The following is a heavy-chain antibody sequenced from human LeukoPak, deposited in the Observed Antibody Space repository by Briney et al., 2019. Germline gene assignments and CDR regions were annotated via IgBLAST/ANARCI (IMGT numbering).Heavy chain of an antibody. CDR1: GFIFRGNG. D-gene: IGHD3-22*01. CDR2: ISSGSSTV. J-gene: IGHJ4*02. Sequence: GGSLRPSCAAPGFIFRGNGRNGFGRAPGRGWGGVSYISSGSSTVYYADSVKGRFTISRDNAKNSLYLQMNSLRAEDTAVYYCARDRAFDSSGYSNWGQGTLVTVSS. V-gene: IGHV3-48*01. CDR3: ARDRAFDSSGYSN.